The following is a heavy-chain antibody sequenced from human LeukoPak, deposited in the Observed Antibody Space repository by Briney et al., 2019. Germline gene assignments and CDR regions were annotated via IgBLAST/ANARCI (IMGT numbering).Heavy chain of an antibody. CDR1: GYSFTNYW. CDR3: ATGASKVTTDFANY. D-gene: IGHD4-17*01. J-gene: IGHJ4*02. CDR2: IDPSDSYT. V-gene: IGHV5-10-1*01. Sequence: GESLKIPCKGAGYSFTNYWISWVRRMPGKGLEWMGRIDPSDSYTKYSPSFEGHVTISVYKSISTAFLQWNSLKASDSAMYYCATGASKVTTDFANYWGQGTQVAVSS.